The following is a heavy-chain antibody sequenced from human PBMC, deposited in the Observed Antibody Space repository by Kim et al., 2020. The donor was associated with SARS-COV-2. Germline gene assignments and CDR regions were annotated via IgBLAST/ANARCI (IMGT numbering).Heavy chain of an antibody. CDR3: TASNSGTWSINS. CDR1: GLTFSNAW. V-gene: IGHV3-15*01. Sequence: GGSLRLSCTASGLTFSNAWMSWVRQAPGKGLEWVGHIRSKADRGTTGYAAPMQGRFTVSRDDSKDTLYLQMNTLKAEDTGIYYCTASNSGTWSINSWGQGTLVTVSS. D-gene: IGHD1-26*01. J-gene: IGHJ5*02. CDR2: IRSKADRGTT.